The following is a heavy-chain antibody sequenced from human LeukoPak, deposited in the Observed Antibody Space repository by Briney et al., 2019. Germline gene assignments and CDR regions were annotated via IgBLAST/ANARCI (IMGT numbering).Heavy chain of an antibody. CDR3: AKDRGFSFASGSSELDY. V-gene: IGHV3-30*18. CDR2: ISFDGGSK. D-gene: IGHD3-10*01. Sequence: GRSLRLSCAASGFTFSKYGIHWVRQAPGKGLEWLAVISFDGGSKYHADSVKGRFTISRDNSKNTVYLQMNSLRIEDTAVYYCAKDRGFSFASGSSELDYWGQGTQVTVSS. J-gene: IGHJ4*02. CDR1: GFTFSKYG.